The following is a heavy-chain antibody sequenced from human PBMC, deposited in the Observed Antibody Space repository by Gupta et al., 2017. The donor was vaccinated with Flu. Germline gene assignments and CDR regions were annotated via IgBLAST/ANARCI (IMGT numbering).Heavy chain of an antibody. CDR3: TRNLSPEARDYYYMDL. Sequence: PGKGLVWVSHIKSDGSDTSYADSVKGRFTISRDDAKNTVYLQMDSLRPEDTAVYYCTRNLSPEARDYYYMDLWGKGTTVTVSS. J-gene: IGHJ6*03. CDR2: IKSDGSDT. V-gene: IGHV3-74*03. D-gene: IGHD6-25*01.